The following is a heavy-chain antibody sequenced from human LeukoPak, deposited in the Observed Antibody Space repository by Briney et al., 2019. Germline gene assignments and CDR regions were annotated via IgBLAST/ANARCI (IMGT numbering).Heavy chain of an antibody. CDR2: IYPDDSDT. D-gene: IGHD6-6*01. Sequence: GESLKISCTVSGFTFTRHWIGWVCQMPGKGLEWMGIIYPDDSDTRYSPSFEGQVTFSVDKSITSAYLQWSSLKASDSAIYYCARRLPSSSSYGVYDFWGQGTLVTVSS. J-gene: IGHJ4*02. CDR3: ARRLPSSSSYGVYDF. V-gene: IGHV5-51*01. CDR1: GFTFTRHW.